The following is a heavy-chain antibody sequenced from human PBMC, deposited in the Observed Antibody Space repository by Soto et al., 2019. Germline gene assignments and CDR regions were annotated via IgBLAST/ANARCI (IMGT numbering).Heavy chain of an antibody. Sequence: ASVKVSCKASGYTFTSYGISWVRQAPGQGLEWMGWISAYNGNTNYAQKLQGRVTMTTGTSTSTAYMELRSLRSDDTAVYYCARDPTVTTHYYYGMDVWGQGTTVTVSS. CDR1: GYTFTSYG. V-gene: IGHV1-18*01. CDR3: ARDPTVTTHYYYGMDV. J-gene: IGHJ6*02. CDR2: ISAYNGNT. D-gene: IGHD4-17*01.